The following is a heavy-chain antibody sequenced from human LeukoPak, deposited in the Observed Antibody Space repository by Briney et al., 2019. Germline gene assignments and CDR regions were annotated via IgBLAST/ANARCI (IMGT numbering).Heavy chain of an antibody. J-gene: IGHJ4*02. V-gene: IGHV3-30*02. CDR2: IQYDEGNK. CDR3: AKDNPVLDY. Sequence: PGGSLRLSCVASGFPLSSHGMHWVRQAPDKGLEWVSFIQYDEGNKFYAASVRGRFTISRDISKNTLYLQMNSLRAEDTAVYFCAKDNPVLDYWGKGTLVTVSS. D-gene: IGHD3-10*02. CDR1: GFPLSSHG.